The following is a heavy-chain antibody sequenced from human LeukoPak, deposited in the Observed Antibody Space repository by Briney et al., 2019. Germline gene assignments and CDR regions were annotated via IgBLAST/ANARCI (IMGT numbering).Heavy chain of an antibody. CDR3: ARDRGDGRFDP. Sequence: GASVKVSCKASGYTFTSYAMHWVRQAPGQRLEWMGSINAGNGNTKYSQKFQGRVTITRDTSASTAYMELSSLRSEDAAVYYCARDRGDGRFDPWGQGTLVTVSS. J-gene: IGHJ5*02. V-gene: IGHV1-3*01. D-gene: IGHD3-10*01. CDR2: INAGNGNT. CDR1: GYTFTSYA.